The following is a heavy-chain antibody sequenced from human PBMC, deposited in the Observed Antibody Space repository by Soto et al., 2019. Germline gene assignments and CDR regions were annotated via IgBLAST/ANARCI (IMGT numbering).Heavy chain of an antibody. V-gene: IGHV3-30*18. Sequence: QVQLVESGGGVAQPGRSLRLSCAASGFTFSNYGMHWVRLAPGKGLEWVAVVSYDGRNKYYADSVKGRFTISRDNSRNTLYVQMNSLRSEDTALYYCAKDRRYSGTYMDGFYHHGMDVWGQGTTVAVSS. J-gene: IGHJ6*02. CDR2: VSYDGRNK. CDR1: GFTFSNYG. CDR3: AKDRRYSGTYMDGFYHHGMDV. D-gene: IGHD1-26*01.